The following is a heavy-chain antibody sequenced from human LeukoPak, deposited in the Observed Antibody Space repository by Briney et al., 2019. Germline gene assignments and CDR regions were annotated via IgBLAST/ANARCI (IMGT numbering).Heavy chain of an antibody. CDR3: AELGITMIGGV. J-gene: IGHJ6*04. V-gene: IGHV3-30*18. Sequence: GGSLRLSCAASGLTFSSYGMHWVRQAPGKGLEWVAVISFDGSNKYYADSVKGRFTISRDNAKNSLYLQMNSLRAEDTAVYYCAELGITMIGGVWGKGTTVTISS. D-gene: IGHD3-10*02. CDR1: GLTFSSYG. CDR2: ISFDGSNK.